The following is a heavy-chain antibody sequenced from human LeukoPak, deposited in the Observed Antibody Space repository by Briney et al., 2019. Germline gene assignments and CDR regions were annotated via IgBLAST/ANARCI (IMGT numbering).Heavy chain of an antibody. J-gene: IGHJ4*02. Sequence: SETLSLTCTVSSLSISTSKYYSGRVRQPPGKALEWIGNIFYSGSTYYSPSLKSRVTISLDTSKNQFSLKLSSVTAADTAVYFCARGFRGDNFDYWGQGTLVTVSS. CDR1: SLSISTSKYY. V-gene: IGHV4-39*07. D-gene: IGHD7-27*01. CDR2: IFYSGST. CDR3: ARGFRGDNFDY.